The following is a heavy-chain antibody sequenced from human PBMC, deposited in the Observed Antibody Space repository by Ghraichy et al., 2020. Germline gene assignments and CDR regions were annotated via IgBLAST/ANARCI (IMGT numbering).Heavy chain of an antibody. J-gene: IGHJ4*02. V-gene: IGHV3-15*01. CDR1: GFTFSNAW. CDR3: TTDYRQLEASDY. CDR2: IKSKTDGGTT. Sequence: GVLRLSCAASGFTFSNAWMSWVRQAPGKGLEWVGRIKSKTDGGTTDYAAPVKGRFTISRDDSKNTLYLQMNSLKTEDTAVYYCTTDYRQLEASDYWGQGTLVTVSS. D-gene: IGHD6-6*01.